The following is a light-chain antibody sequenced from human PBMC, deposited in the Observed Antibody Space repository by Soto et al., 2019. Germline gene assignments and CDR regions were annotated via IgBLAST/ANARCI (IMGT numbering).Light chain of an antibody. J-gene: IGKJ2*01. Sequence: EIVLTQSPATLSLSPGERATLSCRASQSVSSYFAWYQQKPGQAPRLLIYEASNRATGIPARFSGSGSGTDFTLTISSLESEDSAVYYCQQRSYWPPYTFGQGTKVEIK. CDR1: QSVSSY. CDR3: QQRSYWPPYT. V-gene: IGKV3-11*01. CDR2: EAS.